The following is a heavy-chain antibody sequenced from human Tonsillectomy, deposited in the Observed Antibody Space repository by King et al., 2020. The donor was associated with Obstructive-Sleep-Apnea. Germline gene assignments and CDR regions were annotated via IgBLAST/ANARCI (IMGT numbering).Heavy chain of an antibody. D-gene: IGHD3-9*01. CDR1: GGSFSGYY. CDR3: AGSDILTGYGYFDY. J-gene: IGHJ4*02. Sequence: VQLQQWGAGLLKPSETLSLTCAVYGGSFSGYYWSWIRQPPGKGLEWIGEINHSGSTNYNPSLKSRVTISVDTSKNQFSLKLSSVTAADTAVYYCAGSDILTGYGYFDYWGQGTLVTVSS. V-gene: IGHV4-34*01. CDR2: INHSGST.